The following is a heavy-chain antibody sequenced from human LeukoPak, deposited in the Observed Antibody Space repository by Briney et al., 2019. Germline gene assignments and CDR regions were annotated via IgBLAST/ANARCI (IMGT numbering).Heavy chain of an antibody. J-gene: IGHJ5*02. CDR2: INHSGST. D-gene: IGHD3-22*01. V-gene: IGHV4-34*01. CDR1: GGSISSYY. Sequence: SETLSLTCTVSGGSISSYYWSWIRQPPGKGLEWIGEINHSGSTNYNPSLKSRVTISVDTSKNQFSLKLSSVTAADTAVYYCARHYYDSSGYYFWFDPWGQGTLVTVSS. CDR3: ARHYYDSSGYYFWFDP.